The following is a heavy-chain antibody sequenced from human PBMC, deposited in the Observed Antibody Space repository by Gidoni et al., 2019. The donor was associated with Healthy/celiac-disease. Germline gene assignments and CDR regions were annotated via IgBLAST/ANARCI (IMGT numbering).Heavy chain of an antibody. CDR3: ARQVSSGWYLGNAFDI. CDR2: IYYRGST. Sequence: VQLQESGPGLVKPSDTLSLPCTVAGGSISRYYGSWIRQPPGKGLEWIGHIYYRGSTNYNPSLKSRVTISVDTAKNQFSLKLSSVTAADTAVYYCARQVSSGWYLGNAFDIWGQGTMXTVSS. D-gene: IGHD6-19*01. J-gene: IGHJ3*02. V-gene: IGHV4-59*08. CDR1: GGSISRYY.